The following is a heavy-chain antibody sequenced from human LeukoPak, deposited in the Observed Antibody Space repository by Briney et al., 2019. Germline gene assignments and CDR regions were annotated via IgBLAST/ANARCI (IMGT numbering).Heavy chain of an antibody. CDR3: ARDGVGATDY. V-gene: IGHV3-7*01. J-gene: IGHJ4*02. CDR1: GFIFSNCW. CDR2: IKQDGSEK. Sequence: GGSLRLSCAASGFIFSNCWMSWVRQAPGKGLEWVANIKQDGSEKYYVDSVKGRFTISRDSAKNSLYLQMNSLRGEDTAVYYCARDGVGATDYWGQGTLVTVSS. D-gene: IGHD1-26*01.